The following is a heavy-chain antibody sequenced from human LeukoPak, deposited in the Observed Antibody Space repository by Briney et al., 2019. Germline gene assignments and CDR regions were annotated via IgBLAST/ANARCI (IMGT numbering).Heavy chain of an antibody. J-gene: IGHJ4*02. D-gene: IGHD2-15*01. Sequence: SETLSLTCAVYGGSFSGYYWSWIRQPPGKGLEWIGEINHSGSTNYNPSLKSRVTISVDTSKNQFSLKLNSVTAADTAVYYCARARKPHYCSGGSCYPGALDYWGQGTLVTVSS. V-gene: IGHV4-34*01. CDR3: ARARKPHYCSGGSCYPGALDY. CDR1: GGSFSGYY. CDR2: INHSGST.